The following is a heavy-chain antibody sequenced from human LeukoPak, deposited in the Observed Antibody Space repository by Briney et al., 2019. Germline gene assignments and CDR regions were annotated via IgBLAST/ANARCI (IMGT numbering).Heavy chain of an antibody. CDR3: ARSPVRFLEWLSHYMDV. D-gene: IGHD3-3*01. Sequence: ASVKVSCKASGYTFTSYYMHWVRQAPGQGPEWMGIINPSGGSTSYAQKFQGRVTMTRDMSTSTVYMELSSLRSEDTAVYYCARSPVRFLEWLSHYMDVWGKGTTVTVSS. CDR1: GYTFTSYY. CDR2: INPSGGST. V-gene: IGHV1-46*01. J-gene: IGHJ6*03.